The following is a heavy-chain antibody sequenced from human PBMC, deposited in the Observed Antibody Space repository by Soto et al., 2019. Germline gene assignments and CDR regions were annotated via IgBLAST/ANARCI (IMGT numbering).Heavy chain of an antibody. CDR1: GGSFSGYY. CDR2: INHSGST. D-gene: IGHD4-4*01. J-gene: IGHJ4*02. Sequence: SETLSLTCAVYGGSFSGYYWSWIRQPPGKGLEWIGEINHSGSTNYNPSLKSRVTISVDTSKNQFSLKLSSVTAADTAVYYCARGRELGPYSNYVGIDYWGQGTLVTVSS. CDR3: ARGRELGPYSNYVGIDY. V-gene: IGHV4-34*01.